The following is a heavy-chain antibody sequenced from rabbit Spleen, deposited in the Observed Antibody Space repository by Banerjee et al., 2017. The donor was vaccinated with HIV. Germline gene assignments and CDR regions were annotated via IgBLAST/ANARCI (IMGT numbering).Heavy chain of an antibody. CDR1: GFSFSRYYY. CDR3: ARDPAYSSGSGSAIPYL. Sequence: QEQLEESGGDLVKPEGSLTLTCTASGFSFSRYYYMCWVRQAPGKGLEWIACIYAAGSGSTYYASWAKGRFTISKTSSTTVTLQMTSLTAADTATYFCARDPAYSSGSGSAIPYLWGPGTLVTVS. CDR2: IYAAGSGST. V-gene: IGHV1S45*01. J-gene: IGHJ4*01. D-gene: IGHD1-1*01.